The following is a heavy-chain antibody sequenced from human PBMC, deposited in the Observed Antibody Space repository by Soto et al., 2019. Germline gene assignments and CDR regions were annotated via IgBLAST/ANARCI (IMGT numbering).Heavy chain of an antibody. D-gene: IGHD5-18*01. V-gene: IGHV4-59*01. Sequence: SETLSLTCTASGGSMSAYYWNWIRQPPGKGQESIGYIYASGSTNYNPSFKSRVAISIDTSKKKISLNLNSVTAADTAVSYCYTAVDTAMDVPTYYFDYWGQGTLVNVSS. J-gene: IGHJ4*02. CDR2: IYASGST. CDR1: GGSMSAYY. CDR3: YTAVDTAMDVPTYYFDY.